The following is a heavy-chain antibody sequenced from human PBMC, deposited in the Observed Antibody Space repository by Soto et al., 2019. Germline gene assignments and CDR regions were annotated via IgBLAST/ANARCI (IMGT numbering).Heavy chain of an antibody. D-gene: IGHD1-26*01. J-gene: IGHJ6*02. Sequence: GKVSRTASGFNVVILVIDFLLQTRGRGLEWIGWIVVGSGSTNYARQFQGRVAISRDMSSSTAYLDLYDLKSDDTAVYFCSADHPHMAMGWPVWGQGTTVTVSS. CDR3: SADHPHMAMGWPV. V-gene: IGHV1-58*02. CDR2: IVVGSGST. CDR1: GFNVVILV.